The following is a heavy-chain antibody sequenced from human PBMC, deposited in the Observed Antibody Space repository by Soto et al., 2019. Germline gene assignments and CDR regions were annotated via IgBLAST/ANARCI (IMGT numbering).Heavy chain of an antibody. V-gene: IGHV3-33*01. J-gene: IGHJ6*02. D-gene: IGHD2-21*02. CDR1: GFTFSSYG. CDR3: ARDLPVVTSGYYYYYGMDV. Sequence: PGGSLRLSCAASGFTFSSYGMHWVRQAPGKGLEWVAVIWYDGSNKYYADSVKGRFTISRDNSKNTLYLQMNSLRAEDTAVYYCARDLPVVTSGYYYYYGMDVWGQGTTVTVSS. CDR2: IWYDGSNK.